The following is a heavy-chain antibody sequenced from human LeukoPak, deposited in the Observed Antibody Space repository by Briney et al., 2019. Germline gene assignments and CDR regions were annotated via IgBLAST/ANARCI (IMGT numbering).Heavy chain of an antibody. CDR2: INPSGGST. CDR1: GYTFTSYY. CDR3: ARDPGVTMVRGVIPIEYCYYYYMDV. J-gene: IGHJ6*03. D-gene: IGHD3-10*01. Sequence: ASVKVSCKASGYTFTSYYMHWVRQAPGQGLEWMGIINPSGGSTSYAQKFQGRVTMTRDTSTSTVYMELSSLRSEDTAVYYCARDPGVTMVRGVIPIEYCYYYYMDVWGKGTTVTVSS. V-gene: IGHV1-46*01.